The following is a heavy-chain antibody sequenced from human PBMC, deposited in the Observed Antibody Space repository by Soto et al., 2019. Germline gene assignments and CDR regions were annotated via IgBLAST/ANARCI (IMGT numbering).Heavy chain of an antibody. Sequence: SCKASGYTFTVYYMHWVRQAPGKGLEWVSGIRGFSPYTFYAESVKGRFTISRDNAKNSLYLQMNSLGVEDTAVYYCARDRGYDAHDYYYNAMDVWGQGTTVTVSS. J-gene: IGHJ6*02. D-gene: IGHD2-15*01. V-gene: IGHV3-11*06. CDR3: ARDRGYDAHDYYYNAMDV. CDR2: IRGFSPYT. CDR1: GYTFTVYY.